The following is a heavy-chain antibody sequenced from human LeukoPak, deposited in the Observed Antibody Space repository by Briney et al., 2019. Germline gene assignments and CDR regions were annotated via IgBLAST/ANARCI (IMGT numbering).Heavy chain of an antibody. V-gene: IGHV4-34*01. CDR2: INHSGST. CDR3: ARRGYCSSTSCLLNNDAFDI. D-gene: IGHD2-2*01. Sequence: SETLSLTCAVYGGSFSGYYWSWIRQPPGKGLEWIGEINHSGSTNYNLSLKSRVTISVDTSKNQFSLKLSSVTAADTAVYYCARRGYCSSTSCLLNNDAFDIWGQGTMVTVSS. J-gene: IGHJ3*02. CDR1: GGSFSGYY.